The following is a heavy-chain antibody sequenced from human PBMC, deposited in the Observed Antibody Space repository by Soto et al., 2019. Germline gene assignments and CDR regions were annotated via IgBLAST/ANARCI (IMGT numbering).Heavy chain of an antibody. J-gene: IGHJ6*02. V-gene: IGHV1-69*05. CDR1: GGTFSSYA. CDR2: IIPIFGTA. CDR3: ASPRGNSPRYYYGMDV. D-gene: IGHD3-10*01. Sequence: GASVKVSCKASGGTFSSYAISWVRQAPGQGLEWMGGIIPIFGTANYAQKFQGRVTMTTDTSTSTAYMELSSLRSEDTAVYYCASPRGNSPRYYYGMDVWGQGTTVTVSS.